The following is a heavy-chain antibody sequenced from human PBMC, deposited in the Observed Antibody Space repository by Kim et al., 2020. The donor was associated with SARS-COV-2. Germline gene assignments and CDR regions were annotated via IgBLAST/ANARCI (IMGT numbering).Heavy chain of an antibody. V-gene: IGHV3-9*01. D-gene: IGHD4-17*01. Sequence: GGSLRLSCAASGFTFDDYAMHWVRQAPGKGLEWVSGISWNSGSIGYADSVKGRFTISRDNAKNSLYLQMNSLRAEDTALYYCAKVKPTVTDYYFDYWGQGTLVTVSS. CDR2: ISWNSGSI. CDR3: AKVKPTVTDYYFDY. J-gene: IGHJ4*02. CDR1: GFTFDDYA.